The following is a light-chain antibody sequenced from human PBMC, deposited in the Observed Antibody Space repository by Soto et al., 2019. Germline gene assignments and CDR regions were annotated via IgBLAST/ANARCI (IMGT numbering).Light chain of an antibody. Sequence: QSALTQPASVSGSPGQSITISCTGTSSDVGSYNLVSWYQQHPGKAPKLMIYEGSKRPSGVSNRFSGSKSGNTASLTISGLQAEDEADYYCCSYAGSRPHYVFGTGTKLTVL. CDR2: EGS. CDR3: CSYAGSRPHYV. J-gene: IGLJ1*01. CDR1: SSDVGSYNL. V-gene: IGLV2-23*01.